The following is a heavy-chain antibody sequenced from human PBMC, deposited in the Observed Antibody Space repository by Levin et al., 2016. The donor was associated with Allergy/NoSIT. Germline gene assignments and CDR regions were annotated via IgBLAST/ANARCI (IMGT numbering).Heavy chain of an antibody. Sequence: GGSLRLSCAASGFSFDDYAMHWVRQAPGKGLEWVSLISGDGGSTYYADSVKGRFTISRDNSKNSLNLQMNSLRLEDTAFYYCARDVYCRRSDCFAAYVYWGQGTLVTVSS. J-gene: IGHJ4*02. D-gene: IGHD2-15*01. CDR3: ARDVYCRRSDCFAAYVY. V-gene: IGHV3-43*02. CDR2: ISGDGGST. CDR1: GFSFDDYA.